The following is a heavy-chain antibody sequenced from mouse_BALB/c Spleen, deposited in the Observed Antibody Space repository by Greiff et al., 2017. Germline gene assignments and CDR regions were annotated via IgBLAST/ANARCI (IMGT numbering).Heavy chain of an antibody. CDR2: ISYSGST. J-gene: IGHJ2*01. Sequence: EVQLQQSGPGLVKPSQSLSLTCTVTGYSITSDYAWNWIRQFPGNKLEWMGYISYSGSTSYNPSLKSRISITRDTSKNQFFLQLNSVTTEDTATYYCARSCYRYDVEYYFDYWGQGTTLTVSS. D-gene: IGHD2-14*01. CDR3: ARSCYRYDVEYYFDY. V-gene: IGHV3-2*02. CDR1: GYSITSDYA.